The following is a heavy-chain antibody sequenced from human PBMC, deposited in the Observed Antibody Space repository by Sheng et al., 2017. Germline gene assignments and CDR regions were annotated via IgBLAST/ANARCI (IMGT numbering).Heavy chain of an antibody. CDR2: ISSSGSTI. Sequence: EVQLVESGGGLVQPGGSLRLSCAASGFTYSSFEMNWVRQAPGKGLEWVSYISSSGSTIYYADSVKGRFTISRDNAKNSLYLQLNSLRAEDTAVYYCARKPGYSSGWFDYWGQGTLVTVSS. CDR1: GFTYSSFE. V-gene: IGHV3-48*03. J-gene: IGHJ4*02. D-gene: IGHD6-19*01. CDR3: ARKPGYSSGWFDY.